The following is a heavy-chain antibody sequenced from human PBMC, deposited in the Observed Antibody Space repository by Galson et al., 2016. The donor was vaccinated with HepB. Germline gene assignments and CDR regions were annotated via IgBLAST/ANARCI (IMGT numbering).Heavy chain of an antibody. CDR2: ISGGADSR. J-gene: IGHJ4*02. CDR1: GFTFSIYA. D-gene: IGHD2-15*01. CDR3: ATILGYCRGGSCYSDY. V-gene: IGHV3-23*01. Sequence: SLRLSCAASGFTFSIYAMSWVRQAPGKGLEWVSSISGGADSRYYADSVKGRFTVSRDNSKNTLYLQMHSLGAEDTAVSYCATILGYCRGGSCYSDYWGQGTLVTVSA.